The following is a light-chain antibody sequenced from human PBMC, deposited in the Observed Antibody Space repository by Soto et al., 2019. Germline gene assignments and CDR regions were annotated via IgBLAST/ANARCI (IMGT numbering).Light chain of an antibody. J-gene: IGKJ4*01. V-gene: IGKV3-15*01. CDR3: QQYYDWPLVT. CDR2: GAS. CDR1: QSISTN. Sequence: MTQSPPTLSVSPGERVSPSCRASQSISTNLAWYQQNPGQAPRLIXYGASTSDTHSPDRFSGAGSEGEVTLSVSSLQPEDFATYYCQQYYDWPLVTFGGGTNVDIK.